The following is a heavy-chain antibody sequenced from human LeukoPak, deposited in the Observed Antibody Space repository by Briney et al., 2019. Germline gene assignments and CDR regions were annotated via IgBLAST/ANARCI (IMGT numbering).Heavy chain of an antibody. V-gene: IGHV3-11*04. Sequence: PGGSLRLSCAASGFTFSDYYMSWIRQAPGKGLEWVSYISSSGSTIYYADSVKGRFTISRDNAKNSLFLHMNNVRAEDTAVYYCSRLSAMLRGPEPFYYFEYWGQGALVTVSS. J-gene: IGHJ4*02. CDR1: GFTFSDYY. CDR3: SRLSAMLRGPEPFYYFEY. D-gene: IGHD3-10*01. CDR2: ISSSGSTI.